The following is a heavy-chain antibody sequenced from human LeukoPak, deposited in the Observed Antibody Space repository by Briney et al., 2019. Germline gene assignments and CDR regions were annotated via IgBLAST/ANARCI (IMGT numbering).Heavy chain of an antibody. V-gene: IGHV4-39*01. CDR1: GGSISSSSYY. D-gene: IGHD3-16*02. CDR3: ARGSSVWGSYRRHPHQTPDY. CDR2: IYYRGTT. Sequence: SETLSLTCTVSGGSISSSSYYWGWIRQPPGKGLEWIGTIYYRGTTYYNPSLKSRLTISVDTSKNQFSLKLSSVTAADTAVYYCARGSSVWGSYRRHPHQTPDYWGQGTLVTVSS. J-gene: IGHJ4*02.